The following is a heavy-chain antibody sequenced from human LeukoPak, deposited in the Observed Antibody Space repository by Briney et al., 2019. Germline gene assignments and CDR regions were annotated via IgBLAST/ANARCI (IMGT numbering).Heavy chain of an antibody. V-gene: IGHV3-72*01. D-gene: IGHD5-12*01. J-gene: IGHJ4*02. CDR1: GFTFGDHY. CDR3: TRSRGYSGYYFDY. CDR2: IRNKGNSYTT. Sequence: GGSLRLSCAASGFTFGDHYMDWVRQAPGKGLEWVGRIRNKGNSYTTQYAASAKGRFTISRDDSKNSLYLQMNSLKTEDTAVYHCTRSRGYSGYYFDYWGQGTLVTVSS.